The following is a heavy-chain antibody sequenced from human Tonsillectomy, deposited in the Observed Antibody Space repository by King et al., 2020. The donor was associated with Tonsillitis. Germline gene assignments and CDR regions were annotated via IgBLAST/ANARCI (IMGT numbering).Heavy chain of an antibody. D-gene: IGHD2-21*02. CDR2: IYPGDSDT. J-gene: IGHJ6*02. CDR3: ATSVTPSRSYYYYGMDV. CDR1: GYSFPSYW. Sequence: QLVQSGAEVKKPGEALKISCKASGYSFPSYWIAWVRQLPGKGLEWMGSIYPGDSDTRYSPSFQGQVTIPADKSISTAYLQWSSLKASDTARYYCATSVTPSRSYYYYGMDVWGQGTTVTVSS. V-gene: IGHV5-51*01.